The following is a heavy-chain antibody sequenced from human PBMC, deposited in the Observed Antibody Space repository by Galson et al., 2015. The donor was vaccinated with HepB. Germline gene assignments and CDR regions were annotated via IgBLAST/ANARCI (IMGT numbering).Heavy chain of an antibody. Sequence: SLRLSCAASGFTFSSYAMHWVRQAPGKGLEYVSAISSNGGSTYYADSVKGRFTISRDNSKNTLYLQMSSLRAEDTAVYYCVILYYDFWSGYFNAFDIWGQGTMVTVSS. V-gene: IGHV3-64D*06. CDR3: VILYYDFWSGYFNAFDI. J-gene: IGHJ3*02. D-gene: IGHD3-3*01. CDR2: ISSNGGST. CDR1: GFTFSSYA.